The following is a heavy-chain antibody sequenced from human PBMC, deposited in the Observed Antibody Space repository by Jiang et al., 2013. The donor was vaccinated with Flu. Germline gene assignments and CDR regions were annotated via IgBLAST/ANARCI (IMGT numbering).Heavy chain of an antibody. V-gene: IGHV6-1*01. CDR2: TYYRSRWYN. CDR3: ARDLCCAAAGKTSWFDP. J-gene: IGHJ5*02. Sequence: SQTLSLTCAISGDSVSSNSAAWNWIRQSPSRGLEWLGRTYYRSRWYNDYAVSVKGRITINPDTSKNQFSLHLSSVTPEDTAVYYCARDLCCAAAGKTSWFDPWGQGTLVTVSS. CDR1: GDSVSSNSAA. D-gene: IGHD6-13*01.